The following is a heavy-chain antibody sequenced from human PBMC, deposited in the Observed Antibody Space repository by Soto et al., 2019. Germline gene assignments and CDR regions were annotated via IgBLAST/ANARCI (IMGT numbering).Heavy chain of an antibody. CDR3: ARHPSNFWFDP. CDR1: GGSISSYY. Sequence: SETLSLTCAVSGGSISSYYWSWIRQPPGKGLEWIGYIYYSGSTYYNPSLKSRVTVSVDTSKNQFSLKLSSVTAADTAVYYCARHPSNFWFDPWGQGTLVTVSS. V-gene: IGHV4-59*08. CDR2: IYYSGST. D-gene: IGHD4-4*01. J-gene: IGHJ5*02.